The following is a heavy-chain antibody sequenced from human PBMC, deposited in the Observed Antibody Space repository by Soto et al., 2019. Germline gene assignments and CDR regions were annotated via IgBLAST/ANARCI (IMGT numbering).Heavy chain of an antibody. D-gene: IGHD3-10*01. Sequence: PGGSLRLSCAASGFNFRSYSMNWVRQAPGKGLEWISFLSSPSNTIYYADSVRGRFTISRDNAKNSLYLQMNNLKDEDTAVYYCARSRGFCQNWFDSWGQVTKVTVSS. CDR2: LSSPSNTI. CDR3: ARSRGFCQNWFDS. J-gene: IGHJ5*01. CDR1: GFNFRSYS. V-gene: IGHV3-48*02.